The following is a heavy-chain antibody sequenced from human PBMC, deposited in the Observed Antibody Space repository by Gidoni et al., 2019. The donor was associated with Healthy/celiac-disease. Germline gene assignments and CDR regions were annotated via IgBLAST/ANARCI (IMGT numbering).Heavy chain of an antibody. J-gene: IGHJ4*02. D-gene: IGHD1-26*01. CDR2: IKQDGSEK. CDR1: GFTFSSYW. Sequence: EVQLVESGGGLVQPGGSLRLSCAASGFTFSSYWMSWVRQAPGQGLEWVANIKQDGSEKYYVDSVKGRFTISRDNAKNSLYLQMNSLRAEDTAVYYCARDRAGMGASSFDYWGQGTLVTVSS. V-gene: IGHV3-7*04. CDR3: ARDRAGMGASSFDY.